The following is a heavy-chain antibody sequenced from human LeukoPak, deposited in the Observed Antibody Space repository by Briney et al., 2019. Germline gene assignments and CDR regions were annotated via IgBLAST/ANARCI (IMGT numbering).Heavy chain of an antibody. CDR2: ISSSTDRI. J-gene: IGHJ6*02. D-gene: IGHD5-12*01. Sequence: RGSLRLSCAASGFTFRSFSMNWVRQAPGKGLEWVSYISSSTDRIKYAESVKGRFTISRDNVKNSLFLQMNSLRAEDTAVYYCARGEVATTYYYGMDVWGQGTTVTASS. V-gene: IGHV3-48*04. CDR3: ARGEVATTYYYGMDV. CDR1: GFTFRSFS.